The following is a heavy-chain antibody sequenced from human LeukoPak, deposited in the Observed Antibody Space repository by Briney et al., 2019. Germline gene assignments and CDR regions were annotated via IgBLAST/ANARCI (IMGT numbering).Heavy chain of an antibody. CDR1: GFTFSSYS. CDR3: ARGSGVTMIVDSFDY. J-gene: IGHJ4*02. CDR2: ISSTSSYI. Sequence: PGGSLRLSCAASGFTFSSYSMNWVRQAPGKGLEWVSYISSTSSYIYYANSLKGRFTISRDNAKNSLYLQMISLGAEDTAVYFCARGSGVTMIVDSFDYWGQGTLVTVSS. D-gene: IGHD3-22*01. V-gene: IGHV3-21*01.